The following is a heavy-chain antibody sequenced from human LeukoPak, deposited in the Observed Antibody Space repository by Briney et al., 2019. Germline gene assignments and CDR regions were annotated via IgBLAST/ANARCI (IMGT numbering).Heavy chain of an antibody. Sequence: PSETLSLTCTVSGGSTSSYYWSWIRQPPGKGLEWIGYIYYSGSTNYNPSLKSRVTISVDTSKNQFSLKLSSVTAADTAVYYCARGFGVAAFDIWGQGTMVTVSS. V-gene: IGHV4-59*01. CDR1: GGSTSSYY. D-gene: IGHD3-16*01. CDR3: ARGFGVAAFDI. CDR2: IYYSGST. J-gene: IGHJ3*02.